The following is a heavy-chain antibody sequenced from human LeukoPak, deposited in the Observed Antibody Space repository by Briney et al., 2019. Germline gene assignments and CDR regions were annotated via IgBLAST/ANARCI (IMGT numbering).Heavy chain of an antibody. Sequence: SETLSLTCAVYGGSFSGYYWSWIRQPPGKGLEWIGNIFYSGGTYYSPSLTSRVTISLDTSRNQFSLKLNSVTAADTAVYYCAKSNGYGLVDIWGQGTMVTVSS. D-gene: IGHD3-10*01. V-gene: IGHV4-34*12. CDR1: GGSFSGYY. CDR2: IFYSGGT. CDR3: AKSNGYGLVDI. J-gene: IGHJ3*02.